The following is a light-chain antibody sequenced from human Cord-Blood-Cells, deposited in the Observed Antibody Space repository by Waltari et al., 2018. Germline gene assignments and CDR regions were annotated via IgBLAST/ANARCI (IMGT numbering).Light chain of an antibody. V-gene: IGLV2-14*03. CDR2: DVS. J-gene: IGLJ3*02. CDR3: SSYTSSSTGV. CDR1: SSDVGGYNY. Sequence: QSALTQPAYVSGSPGQSITISCTGTSSDVGGYNYVSWYQQHPGKAPKLMIYDVSNRPSGVSNRFSGSKSGNTASLTISGLQAEDEAEYYCSSYTSSSTGVVGGGTKLTVL.